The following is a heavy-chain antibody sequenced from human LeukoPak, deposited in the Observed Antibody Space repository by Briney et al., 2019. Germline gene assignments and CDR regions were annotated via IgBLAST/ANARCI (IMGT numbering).Heavy chain of an antibody. Sequence: ETLSLTCTVSGGSISSYYWSWIRQPPGKGLEWVSVIYSGGSTCYADSVKGRFTISRDNSKNTLYFQMNSLRAEDTAVYYCARDAEGIDAFDIWGQGTMVTVSS. CDR3: ARDAEGIDAFDI. CDR1: GGSISSYY. CDR2: IYSGGST. J-gene: IGHJ3*02. V-gene: IGHV3-66*01.